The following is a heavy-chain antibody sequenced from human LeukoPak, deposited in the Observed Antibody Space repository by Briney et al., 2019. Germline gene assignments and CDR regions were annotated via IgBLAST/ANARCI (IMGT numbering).Heavy chain of an antibody. D-gene: IGHD4-17*01. Sequence: SETLSLTCTVSGGSISSGSYYWSWIRQPAGKGLEWIGRIYTSGSTNYNPSLKSRVTISVDTSKNQFSLKLSSVTAADTAVYYCARAHYGDYYFDYWGQGTLVTVSS. J-gene: IGHJ4*02. CDR3: ARAHYGDYYFDY. V-gene: IGHV4-61*02. CDR2: IYTSGST. CDR1: GGSISSGSYY.